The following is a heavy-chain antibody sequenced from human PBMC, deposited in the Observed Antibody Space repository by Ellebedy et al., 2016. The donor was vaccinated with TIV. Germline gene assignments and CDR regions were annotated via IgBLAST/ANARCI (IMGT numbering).Heavy chain of an antibody. CDR2: ISPGGSDT. V-gene: IGHV5-51*01. CDR3: ARHELGLTQFDY. CDR1: GYSFTSYW. D-gene: IGHD7-27*01. J-gene: IGHJ4*02. Sequence: GGSLRLSCKGSGYSFTSYWIGWVRQMPGKGLEWMGIISPGGSDTRYSPSFQGQVTISVDKSISTAYLQWSSLKASDTAMYYCARHELGLTQFDYWGQGTLVTVSS.